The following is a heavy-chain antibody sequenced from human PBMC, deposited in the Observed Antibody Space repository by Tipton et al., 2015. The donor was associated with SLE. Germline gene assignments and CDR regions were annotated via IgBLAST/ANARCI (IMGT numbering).Heavy chain of an antibody. J-gene: IGHJ4*02. V-gene: IGHV4-4*01. CDR2: SQYGGGT. D-gene: IGHD3-22*01. CDR3: ATIRGGCSASSCYLEF. CDR1: GASISSNTW. Sequence: TLSLTCAVSGASISSNTWWTWVRQSPGKRLEWIGESQYGGGTNYNPSLRSRVSISLDTFMNHFSLKVNPVTAADTAVYFCATIRGGCSASSCYLEFWGQGALVTVSS.